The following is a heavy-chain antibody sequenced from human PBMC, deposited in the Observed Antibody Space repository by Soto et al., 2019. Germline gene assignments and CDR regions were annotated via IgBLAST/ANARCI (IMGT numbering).Heavy chain of an antibody. CDR2: IYYSGST. V-gene: IGHV4-59*12. CDR1: GGSISSYY. Sequence: SETLSLTCTVSGGSISSYYWSWIRQPPGKGLEWIGYIYYSGSTYYNPSLKSRVTISVDTSKNQFSLKLSSVTAADTAVYYCARSDDPWGQGTLVTVSS. J-gene: IGHJ5*02. CDR3: ARSDDP.